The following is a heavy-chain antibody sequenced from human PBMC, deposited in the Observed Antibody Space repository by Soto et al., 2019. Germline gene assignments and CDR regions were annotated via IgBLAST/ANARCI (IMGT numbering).Heavy chain of an antibody. CDR3: AREEGQTGVDY. V-gene: IGHV4-31*03. CDR2: IYYSGST. Sequence: SETLSLTCTVSGGSISSGGYYWSWIRQHPGKGLEWIGYIYYSGSTYYNPSLKSRVTISVDTSKNQFSLKLSSVTAADTAVYYCAREEGQTGVDYWGQGTLVTVSS. CDR1: GGSISSGGYY. J-gene: IGHJ4*02.